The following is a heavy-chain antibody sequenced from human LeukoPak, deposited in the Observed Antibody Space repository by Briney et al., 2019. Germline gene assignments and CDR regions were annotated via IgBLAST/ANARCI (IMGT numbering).Heavy chain of an antibody. V-gene: IGHV3-23*01. CDR2: ISGSGGST. D-gene: IGHD3-10*01. Sequence: GGSLRLSCAASGFTFSSYAMSWVRQAPGKGLEWVSAISGSGGSTYYADSVKGRFTISRDNSKNTLYLQMNSLRAEDTAVYYCAKDLDYGSGSYCFDYWGQGTLVTVSS. CDR1: GFTFSSYA. CDR3: AKDLDYGSGSYCFDY. J-gene: IGHJ4*02.